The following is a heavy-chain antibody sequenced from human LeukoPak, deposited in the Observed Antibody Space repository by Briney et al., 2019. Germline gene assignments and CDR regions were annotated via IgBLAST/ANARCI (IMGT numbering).Heavy chain of an antibody. CDR3: ARRGYYYELADY. J-gene: IGHJ4*02. Sequence: SETLSLTCTVSGGSISSYYWSWIRQPPGKGLEWIGSIYYSGSTYYNPSLKSRVTISVDTSKNQFSLKLSSVTAADTAVYYCARRGYYYELADYWGQGTLVTVSS. V-gene: IGHV4-59*05. D-gene: IGHD3-22*01. CDR1: GGSISSYY. CDR2: IYYSGST.